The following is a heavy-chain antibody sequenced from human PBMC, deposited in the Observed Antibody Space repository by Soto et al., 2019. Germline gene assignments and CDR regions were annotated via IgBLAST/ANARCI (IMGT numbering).Heavy chain of an antibody. CDR3: ARDQPGYSYGYGLGY. CDR1: GFTFSSYS. Sequence: EVQLVESGGGLVKPGGSLRLSCAASGFTFSSYSMNWVRQAPGKGLEWVSSITSSSSYISYADSVKGRFTISRDNAKNSLYLQMNSLRAVDTAVYYCARDQPGYSYGYGLGYWGQGTLVTVSS. D-gene: IGHD5-18*01. CDR2: ITSSSSYI. V-gene: IGHV3-21*01. J-gene: IGHJ4*02.